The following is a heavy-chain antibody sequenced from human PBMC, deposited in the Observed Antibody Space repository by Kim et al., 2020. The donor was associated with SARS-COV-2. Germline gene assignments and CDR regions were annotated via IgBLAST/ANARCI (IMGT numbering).Heavy chain of an antibody. V-gene: IGHV1-18*01. Sequence: ASVKVSCKASGYTFTSYGISWVRQAPGQGLEWMGWISAYNGNTNYAQKLQGRVTMTTDTSTSTAYMELRSLRSDDTAVYYCARGGVRYFDWPINDYYYYYGMDVWGQGTTVTVSS. CDR2: ISAYNGNT. D-gene: IGHD3-9*01. J-gene: IGHJ6*02. CDR3: ARGGVRYFDWPINDYYYYYGMDV. CDR1: GYTFTSYG.